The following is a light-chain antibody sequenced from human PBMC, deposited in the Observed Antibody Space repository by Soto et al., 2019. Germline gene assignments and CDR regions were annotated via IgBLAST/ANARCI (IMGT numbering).Light chain of an antibody. CDR1: SSNIGAGYD. Sequence: QSVLTQPPSVAGAPGQRVTISCTGSSSNIGAGYDVHWYQQLPGTAPKLLIYRNSNRPSGVTDRFSGSKSGTSASLAITGLQAEDEADDYCQSYDSSRSGYVFGTGTKLAVL. CDR3: QSYDSSRSGYV. J-gene: IGLJ1*01. CDR2: RNS. V-gene: IGLV1-40*01.